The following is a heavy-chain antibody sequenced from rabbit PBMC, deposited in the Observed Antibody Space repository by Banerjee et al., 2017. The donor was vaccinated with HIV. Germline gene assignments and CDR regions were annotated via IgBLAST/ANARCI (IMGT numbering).Heavy chain of an antibody. Sequence: QEQLVESGGGLVQPEGSLTLTCTASGFSFSSSYWICWVRQAPGKGLELIACIYNGDGSTYYASWVNGRFTISKTSSTTVTLQMTSLTAADTATYFCARDSNGAYYPWYFNLWGQGTLVTVS. J-gene: IGHJ4*01. CDR3: ARDSNGAYYPWYFNL. D-gene: IGHD1-1*01. CDR2: IYNGDGST. V-gene: IGHV1S45*01. CDR1: GFSFSSSYW.